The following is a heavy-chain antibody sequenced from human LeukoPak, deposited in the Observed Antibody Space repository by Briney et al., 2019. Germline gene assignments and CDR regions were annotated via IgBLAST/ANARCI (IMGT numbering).Heavy chain of an antibody. CDR2: ISSSSSTI. Sequence: GGPLRLSCPASGFTFSSYSMNGVRQAPGKGLEGVSYISSSSSTIYYADSVKGRFTISRDNAKNSLYLQMNSLRAEDTAVYYCARDMPPILAYYFDYWGQGTLVTVSS. CDR3: ARDMPPILAYYFDY. CDR1: GFTFSSYS. V-gene: IGHV3-48*04. D-gene: IGHD3-3*01. J-gene: IGHJ4*02.